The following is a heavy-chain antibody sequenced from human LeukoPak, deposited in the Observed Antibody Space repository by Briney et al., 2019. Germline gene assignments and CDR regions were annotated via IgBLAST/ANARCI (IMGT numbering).Heavy chain of an antibody. CDR2: IRDDGSDT. CDR3: AKSDGHGTGYGFHI. D-gene: IGHD6-19*01. J-gene: IGHJ3*02. Sequence: GGSLRLSCAASGFTFNDYAMYWVRQSPGRGLEWVALIRDDGSDTYHADSVKGRFTISRDNSKNAVFLRMNSLRGEDSAIYYCAKSDGHGTGYGFHIWGQGTMVTVSS. CDR1: GFTFNDYA. V-gene: IGHV3-30*02.